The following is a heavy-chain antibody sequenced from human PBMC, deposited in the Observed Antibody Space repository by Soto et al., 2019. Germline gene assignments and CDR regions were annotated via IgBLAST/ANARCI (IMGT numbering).Heavy chain of an antibody. J-gene: IGHJ4*02. CDR1: GGSISSGGYY. CDR3: ARGGIAAAAPPDY. V-gene: IGHV4-31*11. D-gene: IGHD6-13*01. Sequence: QVQLQESGPGLVKPSQTLSLTCAVSGGSISSGGYYWSWIRQHPGKGLEWIGYIYYSGSTYYNPSLKSRVTISVDTSKNQFSLKLSSVTAADTAVYYCARGGIAAAAPPDYWGQGTLVTVSS. CDR2: IYYSGST.